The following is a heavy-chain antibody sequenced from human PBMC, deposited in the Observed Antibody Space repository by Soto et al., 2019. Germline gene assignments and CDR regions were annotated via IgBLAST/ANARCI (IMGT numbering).Heavy chain of an antibody. CDR2: IFHSGSP. J-gene: IGHJ6*02. CDR1: GGSISSGGYS. CDR3: ARAHYGDYGYGMDV. Sequence: QLQLQESGSGLVKPSQTLSLTCAVSGGSISSGGYSWSWIRQPPGKGLEWIGYIFHSGSPYYNPSLKSRVTISVDRSQNQFSLKLSSVTAADTAVYYCARAHYGDYGYGMDVWGQGTTVTVSS. D-gene: IGHD4-17*01. V-gene: IGHV4-30-2*01.